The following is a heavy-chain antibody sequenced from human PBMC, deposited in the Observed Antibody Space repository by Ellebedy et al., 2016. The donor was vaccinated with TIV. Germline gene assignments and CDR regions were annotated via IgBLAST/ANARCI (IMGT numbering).Heavy chain of an antibody. CDR3: ARGNYSSGYYDWFDP. V-gene: IGHV3-30*04. D-gene: IGHD3-22*01. CDR1: GFTFSNCA. Sequence: PGGSLRLSCAASGFTFSNCAMHWVRQAPGKGLEWVAVIWYDGSNKYYADSVKGRFTISRDNSKNTLSLQMNSLRAEDTAVYYCARGNYSSGYYDWFDPWGQGGLVTVSS. J-gene: IGHJ5*02. CDR2: IWYDGSNK.